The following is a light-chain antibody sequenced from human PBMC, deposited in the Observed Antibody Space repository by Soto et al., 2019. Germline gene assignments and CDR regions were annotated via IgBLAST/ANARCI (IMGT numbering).Light chain of an antibody. CDR3: SSYAGSNNFV. CDR2: EVS. Sequence: QSVLTQPPSASGSPGQSVTISCTGTSSDVGGYNYVSWYQQHPGKAPKLMIYEVSKRPSGVPDRFSSSKSGNTASLTVSGLQAEDEADYYCSSYAGSNNFVFGTATKVPVL. J-gene: IGLJ1*01. CDR1: SSDVGGYNY. V-gene: IGLV2-8*01.